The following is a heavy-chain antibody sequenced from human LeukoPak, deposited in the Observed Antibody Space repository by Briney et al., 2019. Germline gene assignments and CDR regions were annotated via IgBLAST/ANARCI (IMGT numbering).Heavy chain of an antibody. CDR2: INPNSGGT. J-gene: IGHJ5*02. V-gene: IGHV1-2*02. Sequence: ASVKVSCKASGYTFTGCYMHWVRQAPGQGLEWMGWINPNSGGTNYAQKFQGRVTMTRDTSISTAYMELSRLRSDDTAVYYCARAPITIFGVVIPLTWFDPWGQGTLVTVSS. CDR3: ARAPITIFGVVIPLTWFDP. CDR1: GYTFTGCY. D-gene: IGHD3-3*01.